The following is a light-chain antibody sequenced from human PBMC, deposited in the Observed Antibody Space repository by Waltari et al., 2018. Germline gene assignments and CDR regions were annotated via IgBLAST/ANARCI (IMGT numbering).Light chain of an antibody. Sequence: EIVLTQSPGTLSLSPGARATLSCRASQSVSRYLAWYQLRPGLAPRLLIHHTSNTATGIPDRFSGSGSGTNFTLTINRLEPEDFAVYYCQKYDSLPATFGQGTKVEIK. CDR3: QKYDSLPAT. CDR2: HTS. J-gene: IGKJ1*01. CDR1: QSVSRY. V-gene: IGKV3-20*01.